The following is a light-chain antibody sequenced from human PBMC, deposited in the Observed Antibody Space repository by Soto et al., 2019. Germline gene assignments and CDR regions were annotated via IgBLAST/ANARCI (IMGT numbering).Light chain of an antibody. J-gene: IGKJ1*01. CDR3: QQYNSYSGT. CDR1: QGISSW. Sequence: DIQMTQSPSTLSASVGDRVTITCRASQGISSWLAWYQQKPGKAPKLLIYKASSLESGVPSRFSGIGSGTEFTLTISSLQPDDFATYYCQQYNSYSGTFGQGTKVEIK. CDR2: KAS. V-gene: IGKV1-5*03.